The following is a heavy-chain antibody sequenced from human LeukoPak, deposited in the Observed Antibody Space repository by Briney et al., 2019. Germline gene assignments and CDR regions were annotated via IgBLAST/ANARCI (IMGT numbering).Heavy chain of an antibody. CDR3: ARGGLGIWSGYSRSDNTYFDY. Sequence: ASVKVSCKASGYTFTGYYMHWVRQAPGQGLEWMGWINPNSGGTNYAQKFQGRVTMTRDTSISTAYMELSRLRSDDTAVYYCARGGLGIWSGYSRSDNTYFDYWGQGTLVTVSS. D-gene: IGHD3-3*01. V-gene: IGHV1-2*02. CDR1: GYTFTGYY. J-gene: IGHJ4*02. CDR2: INPNSGGT.